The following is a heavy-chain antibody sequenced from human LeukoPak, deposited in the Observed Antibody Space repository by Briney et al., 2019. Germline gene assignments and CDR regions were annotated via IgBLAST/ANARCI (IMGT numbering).Heavy chain of an antibody. D-gene: IGHD2-8*01. Sequence: PSETLSLTCTVSGDSVSGISFYWSWIRQPPGKGLQYIGYIQYSGSTNYNPSLKSRVTISVDTSKNQFSLKLSSVTAADTAVYYCARGLTKDWFDPWGQGTLVTASS. CDR2: IQYSGST. J-gene: IGHJ5*02. V-gene: IGHV4-61*01. CDR1: GDSVSGISFY. CDR3: ARGLTKDWFDP.